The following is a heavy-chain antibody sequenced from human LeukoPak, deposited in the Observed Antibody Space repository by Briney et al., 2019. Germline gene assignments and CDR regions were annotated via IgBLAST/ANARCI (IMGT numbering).Heavy chain of an antibody. CDR3: ASGDYYGSGSYYYFGY. Sequence: PSETLSLTCTVSGGSISSYYWSWIRQPPGKGLEWIGYIYYSGSTNYNPSLKSRVTISVDTSKNQFSLKLSSVTAADTAVYYCASGDYYGSGSYYYFGYWGQGTLVTVSS. CDR2: IYYSGST. D-gene: IGHD3-10*01. V-gene: IGHV4-59*01. CDR1: GGSISSYY. J-gene: IGHJ4*02.